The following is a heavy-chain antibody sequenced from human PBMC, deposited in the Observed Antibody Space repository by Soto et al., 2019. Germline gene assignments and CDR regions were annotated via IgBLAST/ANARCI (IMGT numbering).Heavy chain of an antibody. D-gene: IGHD1-26*01. Sequence: ASVKVSCKASGYTFTSYAMNWVRQAPGQRLEWMGWINAGNGNTKYSQKFQGRVTITRDTSASTAYMELSSLRSEDTAVYYCARDVSGSQNYYYYGMDVWGQGTTVTVSS. V-gene: IGHV1-3*01. CDR3: ARDVSGSQNYYYYGMDV. CDR2: INAGNGNT. J-gene: IGHJ6*02. CDR1: GYTFTSYA.